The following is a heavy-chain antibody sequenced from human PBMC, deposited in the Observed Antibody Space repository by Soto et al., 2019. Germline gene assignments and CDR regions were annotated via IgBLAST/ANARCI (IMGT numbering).Heavy chain of an antibody. J-gene: IGHJ6*02. Sequence: SETLSLTCTVSGGSVSSGSYYWSWIRQPPGKGLEWIGYIYYSGSTNYNPSLKSRVTISVDTSKNQFSLKLGSVTAADTAVYYCARDRVAGYYYYGMDVWGQGTTVTVSS. V-gene: IGHV4-61*01. D-gene: IGHD6-19*01. CDR1: GGSVSSGSYY. CDR3: ARDRVAGYYYYGMDV. CDR2: IYYSGST.